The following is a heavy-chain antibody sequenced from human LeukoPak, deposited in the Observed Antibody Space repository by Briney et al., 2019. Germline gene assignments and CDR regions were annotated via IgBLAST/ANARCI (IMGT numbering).Heavy chain of an antibody. V-gene: IGHV3-48*01. D-gene: IGHD3-16*02. J-gene: IGHJ4*02. CDR2: ISGSSSTI. CDR3: ARGRRKIMITFGGVIVRPPFDY. CDR1: GFTFSSYS. Sequence: GGSLRLSCAASGFTFSSYSMNWVRQAPGKGLEWGSYISGSSSTIYYADSVKGRFTISRDNGKNTLYLQMSSLRAEDTAVYYCARGRRKIMITFGGVIVRPPFDYWGQGTLVTVSS.